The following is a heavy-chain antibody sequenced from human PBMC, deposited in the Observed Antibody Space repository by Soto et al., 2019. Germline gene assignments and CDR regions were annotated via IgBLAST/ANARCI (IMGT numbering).Heavy chain of an antibody. CDR3: ARNPRSAILGVRNIVENWFDP. CDR1: GFNFGNFG. CDR2: ITNTGGAT. Sequence: GGSLRLSCAASGFNFGNFGMSWVRQAPGKGLQWVSSITNTGGATYYADSVKGRFSVSRDNSKNLMYLQMKGLGVEDTAVYFCARNPRSAILGVRNIVENWFDPWGQGSLVTVSS. J-gene: IGHJ5*02. V-gene: IGHV3-23*01. D-gene: IGHD3-3*01.